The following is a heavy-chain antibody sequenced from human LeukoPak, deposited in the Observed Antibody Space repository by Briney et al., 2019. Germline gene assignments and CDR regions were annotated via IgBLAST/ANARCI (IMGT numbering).Heavy chain of an antibody. D-gene: IGHD4-17*01. CDR1: GFTFSSYA. CDR2: ISDSGGST. Sequence: PGGSLRLSCAAPGFTFSSYAMSWVRQAPGKGLEWVSGISDSGGSTNYADSVKGRFTISRDNSKNTLYLQMISLRAEDTAVYFCAKLVKGGSTVTTNGYFDYWGQGTLVTVSS. J-gene: IGHJ4*02. CDR3: AKLVKGGSTVTTNGYFDY. V-gene: IGHV3-23*01.